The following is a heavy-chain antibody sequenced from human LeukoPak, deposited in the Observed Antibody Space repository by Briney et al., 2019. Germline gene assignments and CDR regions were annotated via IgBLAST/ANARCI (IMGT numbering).Heavy chain of an antibody. J-gene: IGHJ4*02. CDR3: ARGQTTVTN. Sequence: TGGSLRLSCAASGFTFSSYWMSWVRQAPGKGLEWVASIKQDGSEKYYLDSVKGRFTISRDNAKNSLYLQTNSLRAEDTAVYYCARGQTTVTNWGQGTLVTVSS. CDR1: GFTFSSYW. CDR2: IKQDGSEK. D-gene: IGHD4-17*01. V-gene: IGHV3-7*03.